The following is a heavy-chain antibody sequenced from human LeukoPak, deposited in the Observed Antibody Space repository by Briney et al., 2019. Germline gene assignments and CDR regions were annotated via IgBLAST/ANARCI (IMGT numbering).Heavy chain of an antibody. V-gene: IGHV4-59*12. Sequence: SETLSLTCSVSSGSIDNEHWCWVRQPPGKGLEWIGHTLYGGSNKFNPSLKSRATISVDRSKNQFSLTLISVTAADTAVNYCVSLLFGGAGRGNWGQGSLVTVSS. CDR3: VSLLFGGAGRGN. CDR2: TLYGGSN. CDR1: SGSIDNEH. D-gene: IGHD3-3*01. J-gene: IGHJ4*02.